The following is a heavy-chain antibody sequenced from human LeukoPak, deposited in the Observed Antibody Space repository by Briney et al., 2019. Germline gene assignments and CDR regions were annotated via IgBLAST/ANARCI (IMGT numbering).Heavy chain of an antibody. CDR2: INGDGSEK. CDR1: GFVFRTNW. Sequence: PGGSLRLSCAASGFVFRTNWMSWVRQAPGKGLEWVANINGDGSEKYYGDSVKGRFTISRDNVKNSLFLQMNRLRVEDTAVYFCARGGHWLVPWGQGAMVAVSP. J-gene: IGHJ5*02. CDR3: ARGGHWLVP. V-gene: IGHV3-7*01.